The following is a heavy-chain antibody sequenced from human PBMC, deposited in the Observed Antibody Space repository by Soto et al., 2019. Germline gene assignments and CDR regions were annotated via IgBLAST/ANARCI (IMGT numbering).Heavy chain of an antibody. CDR3: ARDWMAVAGTIDY. D-gene: IGHD6-19*01. J-gene: IGHJ4*02. CDR2: IKQDGSEE. V-gene: IGHV3-7*01. Sequence: GGSLRLSCAASGFTFSSYWMSGVRRAPRKGLEWVANIKQDGSEEYYVDSVKGRFTISRDNAKKSLYLQMNSLRAEDTAVYYCARDWMAVAGTIDYWGQGALVTVSS. CDR1: GFTFSSYW.